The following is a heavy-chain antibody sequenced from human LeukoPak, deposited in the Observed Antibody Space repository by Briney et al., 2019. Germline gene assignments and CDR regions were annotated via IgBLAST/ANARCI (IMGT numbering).Heavy chain of an antibody. Sequence: SETLSLTCTVSGGSISSYYWSWIRQPPGKGLEWIGDIYSSGSTNYSPSLKSRVTISVDTSKNQFSLKLSSVTAADTAVYYCARVSGGTYPDYWGQGALVTVSS. CDR1: GGSISSYY. D-gene: IGHD1-26*01. V-gene: IGHV4-59*01. CDR3: ARVSGGTYPDY. J-gene: IGHJ4*02. CDR2: IYSSGST.